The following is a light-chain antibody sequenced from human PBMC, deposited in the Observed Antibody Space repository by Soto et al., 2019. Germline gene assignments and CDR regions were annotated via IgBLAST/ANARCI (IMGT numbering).Light chain of an antibody. CDR2: LDSDGTH. Sequence: QLVLTQSPSASASLGASVKLTCTLSSDHSSYAIAWHQQQPEKGPRFLMKLDSDGTHNKGDGIPDRFSGSSAGTERYLTISSLQSEDEADYYCQTWGTGMQVVFGGGTKLTVL. CDR3: QTWGTGMQVV. V-gene: IGLV4-69*01. CDR1: SDHSSYA. J-gene: IGLJ2*01.